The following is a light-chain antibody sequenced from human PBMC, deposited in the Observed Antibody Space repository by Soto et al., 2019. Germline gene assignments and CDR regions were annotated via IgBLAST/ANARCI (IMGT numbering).Light chain of an antibody. J-gene: IGLJ2*01. CDR2: EVT. V-gene: IGLV2-8*01. CDR3: SSYAGRNNVI. CDR1: RSDVGAYNF. Sequence: QSALTQPPSASGSPGQSVTISCTGTRSDVGAYNFVSWYQQYPGKAPKLMIYEVTKRPSGVPDRFSGSKSGNTASLTVSGLQAEDEADYYCSSYAGRNNVIFGGGTKRTVL.